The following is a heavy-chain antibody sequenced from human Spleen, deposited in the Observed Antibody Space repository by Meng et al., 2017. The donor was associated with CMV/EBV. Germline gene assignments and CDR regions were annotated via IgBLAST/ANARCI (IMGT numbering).Heavy chain of an antibody. CDR2: ISAYNGDT. CDR3: AREGYEAVAGIRIHYGMDV. CDR1: GYTFTGYY. D-gene: IGHD6-19*01. Sequence: ASVKVSCKASGYTFTGYYMHWVRQAPGQGLEWMGWISAYNGDTNYAQKLQGRVTMTTDTSTSTAYMELRSLRSDDTAVYYCAREGYEAVAGIRIHYGMDVWGQGTTVTVSS. V-gene: IGHV1-18*04. J-gene: IGHJ6*02.